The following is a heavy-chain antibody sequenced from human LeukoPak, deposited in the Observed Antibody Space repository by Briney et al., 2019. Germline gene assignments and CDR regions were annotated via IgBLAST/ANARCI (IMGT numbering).Heavy chain of an antibody. Sequence: GESLKISCKGSGYSFTSYWIGWVRQMPGKGLEWMGIIYPGDSDTRYSPSFQGQVTISADKSISTAYLQWSSLKASDTAMYYCARCGAGYPYYYYMDVWGKGTTVTVPS. D-gene: IGHD3-9*01. J-gene: IGHJ6*03. CDR1: GYSFTSYW. CDR2: IYPGDSDT. CDR3: ARCGAGYPYYYYMDV. V-gene: IGHV5-51*01.